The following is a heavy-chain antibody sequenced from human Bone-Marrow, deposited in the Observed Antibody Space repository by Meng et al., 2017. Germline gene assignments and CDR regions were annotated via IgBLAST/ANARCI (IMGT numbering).Heavy chain of an antibody. Sequence: QVQLQQWGAGLLKPSETLSLTFVVSGGSVSDYYWSWIRQPPGKGLEWIGEINHSGSTNYNPSLESRATISVDTSQNNLSLKLSSVTAADSAVYYCARGPTTMAHDFDYWGQGTLVTVSS. CDR2: INHSGST. CDR1: GGSVSDYY. V-gene: IGHV4-34*01. J-gene: IGHJ4*02. CDR3: ARGPTTMAHDFDY. D-gene: IGHD4-11*01.